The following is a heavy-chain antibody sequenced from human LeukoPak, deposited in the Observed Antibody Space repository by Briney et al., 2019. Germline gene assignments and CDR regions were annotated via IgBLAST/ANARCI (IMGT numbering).Heavy chain of an antibody. Sequence: ASVKVSCKASGYTFTGYYIHWVRQAPGQGLEWMGWINPNSGGTNYAQKFQGRVTMTRDTSISTAYMELSRLRSDDTAVYYCAGDSAVPTIPLDYWGQGTLVTVSS. D-gene: IGHD5-12*01. V-gene: IGHV1-2*02. J-gene: IGHJ4*02. CDR2: INPNSGGT. CDR3: AGDSAVPTIPLDY. CDR1: GYTFTGYY.